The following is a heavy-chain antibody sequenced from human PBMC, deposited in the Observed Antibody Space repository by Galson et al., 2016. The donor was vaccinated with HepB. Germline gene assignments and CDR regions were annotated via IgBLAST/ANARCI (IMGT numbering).Heavy chain of an antibody. Sequence: SVKVSCKASGYTFTGHGLHWVRQAPGQRLEWMGGINTATGNTEYSQKFQGRVTITTDTSATLGFLDLSSLRSEDTAVYYCARLGFGFFGDYSYFEFWGRGTLVTVSS. CDR3: ARLGFGFFGDYSYFEF. J-gene: IGHJ4*02. D-gene: IGHD4-17*01. CDR1: GYTFTGHG. CDR2: INTATGNT. V-gene: IGHV1-3*04.